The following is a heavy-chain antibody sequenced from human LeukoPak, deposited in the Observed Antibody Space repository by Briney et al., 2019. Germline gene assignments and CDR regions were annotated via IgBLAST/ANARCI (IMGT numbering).Heavy chain of an antibody. D-gene: IGHD3-3*01. V-gene: IGHV3-7*01. CDR3: ARDSDFWSGYYADY. Sequence: GGSLRLSCAASGFTFSSYWMSWVRQAPGKGLGWVASIKQHGSEKYYVDSVKGRFTISRDNAKNSLFLQMNSLRAEDTAVYYCARDSDFWSGYYADYWGQGTLVTVSS. CDR1: GFTFSSYW. CDR2: IKQHGSEK. J-gene: IGHJ4*02.